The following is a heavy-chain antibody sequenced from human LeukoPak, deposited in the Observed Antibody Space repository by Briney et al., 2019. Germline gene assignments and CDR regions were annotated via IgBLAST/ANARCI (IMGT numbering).Heavy chain of an antibody. CDR3: ARSLAGGSYSYYYYHYGMDV. Sequence: ASVKVSCKASGYTFTGYYMHWVRQAPGQGLEWMGWINPNSGGTNYAQKFQGRVTMTRDTSISTAYMELSRLRSDDTAVYYCARSLAGGSYSYYYYHYGMDVWGQGTTVTVSS. V-gene: IGHV1-2*02. CDR1: GYTFTGYY. D-gene: IGHD1-26*01. CDR2: INPNSGGT. J-gene: IGHJ6*02.